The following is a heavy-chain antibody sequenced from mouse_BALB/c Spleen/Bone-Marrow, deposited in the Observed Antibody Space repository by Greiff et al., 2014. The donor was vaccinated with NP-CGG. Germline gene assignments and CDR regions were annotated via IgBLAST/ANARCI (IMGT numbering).Heavy chain of an antibody. CDR2: INPYNGGT. Sequence: VQLQQSGPELVKPGASMKISCKASGYSFTGYTMNWVKQSHGKNLEWIGLINPYNGGTSYSQKFKGKATLTVDKSSSTAYMELLSLTSEDSAVYYCARGISTMITAWFAYWGQGTLVTVSA. J-gene: IGHJ3*01. D-gene: IGHD2-4*01. CDR3: ARGISTMITAWFAY. V-gene: IGHV1-18*01. CDR1: GYSFTGYT.